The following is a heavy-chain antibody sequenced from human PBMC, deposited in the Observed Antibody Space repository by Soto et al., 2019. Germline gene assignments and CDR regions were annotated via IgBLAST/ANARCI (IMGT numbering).Heavy chain of an antibody. CDR1: GYSFTSYW. D-gene: IGHD3-10*01. J-gene: IGHJ4*02. Sequence: PGESLKISCKGSGYSFTSYWISWVRQMPGKGLEWMGRIDPSDSYTNYSPSFQGHVTISADKSISTAYLQWSSLKASDTAMYYCARHPITMVRGVITNFDYWGQGTLVTVSS. CDR2: IDPSDSYT. V-gene: IGHV5-10-1*01. CDR3: ARHPITMVRGVITNFDY.